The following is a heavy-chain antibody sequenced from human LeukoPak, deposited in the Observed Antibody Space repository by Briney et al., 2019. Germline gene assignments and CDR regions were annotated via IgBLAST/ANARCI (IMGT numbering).Heavy chain of an antibody. CDR3: ARGGHKYYYDARTASLGP. J-gene: IGHJ5*02. Sequence: GGSLRLSCAASGFTFSSYSMNWVRQAPGKGLEWVSSISSSSSYIYYADSVKGRFTISRDNAKNSLYLQMNSLRAEGTAVYYCARGGHKYYYDARTASLGPWGQGTLVTVSS. CDR1: GFTFSSYS. V-gene: IGHV3-21*01. D-gene: IGHD3-22*01. CDR2: ISSSSSYI.